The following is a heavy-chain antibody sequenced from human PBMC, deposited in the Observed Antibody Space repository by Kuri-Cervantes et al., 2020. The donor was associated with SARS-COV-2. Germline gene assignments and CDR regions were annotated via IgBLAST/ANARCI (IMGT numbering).Heavy chain of an antibody. CDR3: AHIVPKTMEFDY. CDR1: GGSFSGYY. J-gene: IGHJ4*02. V-gene: IGHV4-34*01. CDR2: IYHSGST. Sequence: SETLSLTCAVYGGSFSGYYWSWIRQPPGKGLEWIGSIYHSGSTYYSPSLKSRVTISVDTSKNQFSPKLSSVTAADTAVYYCAHIVPKTMEFDYWGQGTLVTVSS. D-gene: IGHD3-10*01.